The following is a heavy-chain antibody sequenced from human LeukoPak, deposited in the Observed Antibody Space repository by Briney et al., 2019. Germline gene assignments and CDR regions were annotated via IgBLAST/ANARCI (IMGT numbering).Heavy chain of an antibody. J-gene: IGHJ4*02. Sequence: PGSTLRLPCAASRFTFSSHAMHWVRQAPAKGLECVAVISYDGSNKYYADSVKRRLTNSRDNSKNTLYLQMNSQIAQDTPVYYCARDAIVATARSGNYFDHWGQGTLVTVSS. CDR3: ARDAIVATARSGNYFDH. D-gene: IGHD5-12*01. V-gene: IGHV3-30-3*01. CDR1: RFTFSSHA. CDR2: ISYDGSNK.